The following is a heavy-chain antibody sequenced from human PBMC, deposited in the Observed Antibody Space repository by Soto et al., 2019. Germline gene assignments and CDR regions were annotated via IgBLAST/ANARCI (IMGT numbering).Heavy chain of an antibody. V-gene: IGHV3-30*18. D-gene: IGHD3-3*01. CDR2: ISYDGSNK. Sequence: PGGSLRLSCAASGFTFSSYGMHWVRQAPGKGLEWVAVISYDGSNKYYADSVKGRFTISRDNSKNTLYLQMNSLRAEDTAVYYCAKDLSHDFWSGYHPGWFDPWGQGTLVTVSS. J-gene: IGHJ5*02. CDR3: AKDLSHDFWSGYHPGWFDP. CDR1: GFTFSSYG.